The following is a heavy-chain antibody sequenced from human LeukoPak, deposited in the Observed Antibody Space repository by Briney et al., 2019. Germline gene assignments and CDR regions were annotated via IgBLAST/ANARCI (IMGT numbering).Heavy chain of an antibody. CDR3: ARGLIRFLEWSRVDYYYMDV. CDR1: GGSFSGYY. D-gene: IGHD3-3*01. J-gene: IGHJ6*03. V-gene: IGHV4-34*01. Sequence: SETLSLTCAVYGGSFSGYYCSWIRQPPGKGLEWIGEINHSGSTNYNPSLKSRVTISVDTSKNQFSLKLSSVTAADTAVYYCARGLIRFLEWSRVDYYYMDVWGKGTTVTVSS. CDR2: INHSGST.